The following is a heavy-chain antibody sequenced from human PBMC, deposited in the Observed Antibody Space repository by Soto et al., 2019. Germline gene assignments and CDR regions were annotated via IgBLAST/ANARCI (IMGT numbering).Heavy chain of an antibody. CDR3: ERKRITMIVVAASNWFDP. Sequence: SETLSLTCTVSGGSVSSGSYYWSWIRQPPGKGLEWIGYIYYSGSTNYNPSLKSRVTISVDTSKNQFSLKLSSVTAADTAVYYCERKRITMIVVAASNWFDPWGQGTLVTVSA. D-gene: IGHD3-22*01. CDR1: GGSVSSGSYY. J-gene: IGHJ5*02. V-gene: IGHV4-61*01. CDR2: IYYSGST.